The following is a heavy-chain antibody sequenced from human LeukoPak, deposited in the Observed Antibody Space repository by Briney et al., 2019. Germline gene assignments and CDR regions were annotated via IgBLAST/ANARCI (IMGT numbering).Heavy chain of an antibody. Sequence: GASVKVSCKASGGTFSSYAISWVRQAPGQGLEWMGGIIPIFGTANYAQKFQGRVTITTDESTSTAYMELSSLRSEDTAVYYCARGGVGSESNDYSHGFDYRGQGTLVTVSS. J-gene: IGHJ4*02. CDR2: IIPIFGTA. D-gene: IGHD4-11*01. CDR1: GGTFSSYA. CDR3: ARGGVGSESNDYSHGFDY. V-gene: IGHV1-69*05.